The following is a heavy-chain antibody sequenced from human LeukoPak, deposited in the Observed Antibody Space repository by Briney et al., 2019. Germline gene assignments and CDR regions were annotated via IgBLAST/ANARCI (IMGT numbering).Heavy chain of an antibody. D-gene: IGHD2-15*01. CDR3: ARAKVVVVPGPARVSHGDAFDI. CDR1: GFTFNSYA. Sequence: GGSLRLSCAASGFTFNSYAMSWVRQAPGRGLEWVSVISGSGGSTYYADSVKGRFTISRENAKNSLYLQMNSLRAGDTAVYYCARAKVVVVPGPARVSHGDAFDIWGQGTMVTVSS. CDR2: ISGSGGST. J-gene: IGHJ3*02. V-gene: IGHV3-23*01.